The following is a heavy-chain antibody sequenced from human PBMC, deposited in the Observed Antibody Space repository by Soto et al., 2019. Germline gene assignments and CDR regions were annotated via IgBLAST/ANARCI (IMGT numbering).Heavy chain of an antibody. CDR2: INPNSGGT. J-gene: IGHJ4*02. CDR1: GYTFTGYY. CDR3: ARGGAGTTVTADY. Sequence: ASVKVSCKASGYTFTGYYMHWVRQAPGQGLEWMGWINPNSGGTNYAQKFQGRVTMTRDTSISAAYMELSRLRSDDTAVYYCARGGAGTTVTADYWGQGTLVTVSS. V-gene: IGHV1-2*02. D-gene: IGHD6-19*01.